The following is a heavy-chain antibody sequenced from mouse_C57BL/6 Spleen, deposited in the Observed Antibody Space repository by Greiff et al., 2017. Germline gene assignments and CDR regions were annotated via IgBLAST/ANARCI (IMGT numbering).Heavy chain of an antibody. CDR1: GFTFNTYA. J-gene: IGHJ4*01. CDR3: VEGGYYDYGDAMDY. CDR2: IRSKSSNYAS. D-gene: IGHD2-4*01. Sequence: EVQLVESGGGLVQPKGSLKLSCAASGFTFNTYAMHWVRQAPGKGLEWVARIRSKSSNYASYYADSVKDRFTISRDESRGSLYLTNNNLKTEETTMYYCVEGGYYDYGDAMDYWGQGTSVTVSS. V-gene: IGHV10-3*01.